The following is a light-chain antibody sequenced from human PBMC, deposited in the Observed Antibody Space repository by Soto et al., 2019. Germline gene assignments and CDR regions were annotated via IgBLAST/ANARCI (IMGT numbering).Light chain of an antibody. CDR1: SSDIGGYIL. V-gene: IGLV2-14*02. CDR3: SLYTSSSTVA. CDR2: EGS. Sequence: QSALTQPASVSGSPGQSITISCTGTSSDIGGYILVSWYQQEPGKAPKLMIYEGSKRPSGVSNRFSGSKSGNTASLTISGLQAEDEADYYCSLYTSSSTVAFGGGTKLTVL. J-gene: IGLJ2*01.